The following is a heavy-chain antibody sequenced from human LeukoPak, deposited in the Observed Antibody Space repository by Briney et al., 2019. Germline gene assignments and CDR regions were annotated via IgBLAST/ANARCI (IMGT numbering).Heavy chain of an antibody. V-gene: IGHV3-23*01. Sequence: GGSLRLSCAASGFTFSSYAISWVRQAPGKGQEWVSTISGNGDYIYYADSVKGRFTISRDNSKTTLYLQMNSLRAEDTAIYYCAKHGMTSRSYFDYWGRGTLVTVSS. CDR3: AKHGMTSRSYFDY. CDR1: GFTFSSYA. CDR2: ISGNGDYI. D-gene: IGHD1-26*01. J-gene: IGHJ4*02.